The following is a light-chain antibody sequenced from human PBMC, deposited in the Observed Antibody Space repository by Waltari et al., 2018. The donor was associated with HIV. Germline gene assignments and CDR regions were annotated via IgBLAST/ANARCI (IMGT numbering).Light chain of an antibody. J-gene: IGLJ3*02. CDR3: AVWDDSLNGPV. Sequence: QSVLTQPPSASGTPGQRVTTSCSGSNSNIGSHLVHWYQHLPGRAPKLLIYSNNQRPSGVPDRFSGSKSGTSASLAISGLQSEDEADYYCAVWDDSLNGPVFGGGTKLTVL. CDR1: NSNIGSHL. CDR2: SNN. V-gene: IGLV1-44*01.